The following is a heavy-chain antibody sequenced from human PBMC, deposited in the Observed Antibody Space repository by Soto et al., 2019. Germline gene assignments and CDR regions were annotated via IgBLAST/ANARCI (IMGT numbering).Heavy chain of an antibody. Sequence: ASVKVSCKASGYTFTGYYMHWVRQAPGQGLEWMGWINPNSGDTNYAQRFQGRVTMTRDTSISTAYMELGRLTSDDTAMYYCARVRTYYDTSGSFDYWGQGTLVTVSS. CDR2: INPNSGDT. CDR1: GYTFTGYY. J-gene: IGHJ4*02. D-gene: IGHD3-22*01. CDR3: ARVRTYYDTSGSFDY. V-gene: IGHV1-2*02.